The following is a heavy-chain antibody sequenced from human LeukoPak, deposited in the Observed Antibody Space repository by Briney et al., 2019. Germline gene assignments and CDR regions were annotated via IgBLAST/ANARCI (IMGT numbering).Heavy chain of an antibody. Sequence: PGGSLRLSCAASGFTFSNYGMTWVRQAPGKGLEWVSGLSGSGGSTYYADSVKGRFTISRDNSNNTLYLQMNSLRAEDTAVYYCARGYGGFDYWGQGTLVTVSS. V-gene: IGHV3-23*01. CDR1: GFTFSNYG. D-gene: IGHD4-23*01. CDR2: LSGSGGST. J-gene: IGHJ4*02. CDR3: ARGYGGFDY.